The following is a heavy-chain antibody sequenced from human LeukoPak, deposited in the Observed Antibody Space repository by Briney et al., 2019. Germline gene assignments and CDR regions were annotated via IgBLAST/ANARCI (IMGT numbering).Heavy chain of an antibody. D-gene: IGHD6-13*01. CDR1: GFTFSGYS. Sequence: TGGSLRLSCVASGFTFSGYSMNWVRQAPGKGLEWVSGISSSSTYIYYADSVKGRFTISRDNAKNSLYLQMNSLGAEDTALYHCARVITDTNSWYGSDYWGQGALVTVSS. CDR3: ARVITDTNSWYGSDY. J-gene: IGHJ4*02. V-gene: IGHV3-21*01. CDR2: ISSSSTYI.